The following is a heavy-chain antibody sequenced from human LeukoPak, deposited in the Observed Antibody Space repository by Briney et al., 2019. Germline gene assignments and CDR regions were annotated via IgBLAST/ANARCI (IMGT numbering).Heavy chain of an antibody. V-gene: IGHV4-59*11. CDR3: ARQERNWFDP. Sequence: SETLSLTCTVSGGSISSHYWSWIRQPPGKGPEWIGYIYYSRSTNYNPSLKSRVTISVDTSKNQFSLKLSSVTAADTAVYYCARQERNWFDPWGQGTLVTVSS. J-gene: IGHJ5*02. CDR2: IYYSRST. CDR1: GGSISSHY.